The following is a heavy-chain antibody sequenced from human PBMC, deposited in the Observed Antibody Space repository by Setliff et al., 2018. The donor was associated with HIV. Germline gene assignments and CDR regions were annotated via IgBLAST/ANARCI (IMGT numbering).Heavy chain of an antibody. Sequence: LSLTCTVSGGSISSYYWSWIRQPPGKGLEWIGYIYSSGSTNYNPSLKSQVTISVDTSKNQFSLNLSSVTAADTAVYYCARSLGTIWGYDYWGQGTLVTVSS. J-gene: IGHJ4*02. V-gene: IGHV4-59*01. D-gene: IGHD3-9*01. CDR2: IYSSGST. CDR3: ARSLGTIWGYDY. CDR1: GGSISSYY.